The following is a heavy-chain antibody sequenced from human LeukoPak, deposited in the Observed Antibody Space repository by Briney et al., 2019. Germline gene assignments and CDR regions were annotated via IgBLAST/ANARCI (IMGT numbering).Heavy chain of an antibody. J-gene: IGHJ4*02. V-gene: IGHV4-34*01. CDR2: INHSGST. D-gene: IGHD5-18*01. Sequence: SETLSLTCTVSGGSISGYYWSWIRQPPGKGLEWIGEINHSGSTNYNPSLKSRVTISVDTSKNQFSLKLSSVTAADTAVYYCAREPLDTAMVTGPYWGQGTLVTVSS. CDR3: AREPLDTAMVTGPY. CDR1: GGSISGYY.